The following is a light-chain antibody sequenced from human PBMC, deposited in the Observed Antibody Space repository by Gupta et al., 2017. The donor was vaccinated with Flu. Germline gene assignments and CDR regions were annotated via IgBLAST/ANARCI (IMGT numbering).Light chain of an antibody. CDR2: EVS. V-gene: IGLV2-8*01. Sequence: SGTIAGTGTSGDVGGYNYVAWYQQHPGKAPKLMVYEVSRRSAGVPDRFSASKSGSTASLTVSGHQAEDEADYCCGSDADGRYVFGTGTEVTVL. J-gene: IGLJ1*01. CDR3: GSDADGRYV. CDR1: SGDVGGYNY.